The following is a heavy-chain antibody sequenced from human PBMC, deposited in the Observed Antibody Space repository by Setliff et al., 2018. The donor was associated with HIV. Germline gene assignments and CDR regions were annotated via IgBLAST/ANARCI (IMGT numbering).Heavy chain of an antibody. CDR2: IYTSGST. CDR3: AKRTFGSGRLDP. CDR1: GGSISSYY. J-gene: IGHJ5*02. Sequence: PSETLSLTCTVSGGSISSYYWSWIRQPPGKGLEWIGYIYTSGSTNYNPSFKSRVTISVEKSKNQFSLNLNSVTATDTAVYYCAKRTFGSGRLDPWGQGTLVTVSS. V-gene: IGHV4-4*08. D-gene: IGHD3-16*01.